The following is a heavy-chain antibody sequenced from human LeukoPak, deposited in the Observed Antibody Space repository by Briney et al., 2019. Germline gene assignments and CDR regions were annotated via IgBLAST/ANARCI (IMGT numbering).Heavy chain of an antibody. J-gene: IGHJ4*02. D-gene: IGHD3-16*02. CDR1: GGTFSSYA. V-gene: IGHV1-69*05. CDR2: IIPIFGTA. CDR3: ARGMYDYVWGSYRYGGYYFDY. Sequence: GSSVKVSCKASGGTFSSYAISWVRQAPGQGLEWRGGIIPIFGTANYAQKFQGRVTITTDESTSTAYMELSSLRSDDTAVYYCARGMYDYVWGSYRYGGYYFDYWGQGTLVTVSS.